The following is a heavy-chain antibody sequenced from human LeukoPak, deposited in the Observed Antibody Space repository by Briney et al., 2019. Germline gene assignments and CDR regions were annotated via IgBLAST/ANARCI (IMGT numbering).Heavy chain of an antibody. V-gene: IGHV3-48*01. D-gene: IGHD3-3*01. Sequence: GGSLRLSCAASGFTFTMFSMNWLRQAPGKGLEWIAFIRVRSDTTYYADSVQGQFTISRDNAEDSVYLQMNSLRVEDTAVYYCARTYDFGIGPPGDAFDNWGQGTLVTVFS. CDR2: IRVRSDTT. CDR1: GFTFTMFS. CDR3: ARTYDFGIGPPGDAFDN. J-gene: IGHJ3*02.